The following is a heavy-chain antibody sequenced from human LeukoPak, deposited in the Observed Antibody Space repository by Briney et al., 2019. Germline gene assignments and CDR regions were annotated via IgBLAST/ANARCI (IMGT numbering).Heavy chain of an antibody. V-gene: IGHV3-23*01. J-gene: IGHJ4*02. CDR2: ISGSGGST. Sequence: GGSLRLSCAASGFTFSSYAMSWVRQAPGKGLEWVSAISGSGGSTYYADSVKGRFTISRDNSKNTLYLQMNNLRAEDTAVYYCAKGFDYDILTGYYPYYFDYWGQGTLVTVSS. CDR3: AKGFDYDILTGYYPYYFDY. D-gene: IGHD3-9*01. CDR1: GFTFSSYA.